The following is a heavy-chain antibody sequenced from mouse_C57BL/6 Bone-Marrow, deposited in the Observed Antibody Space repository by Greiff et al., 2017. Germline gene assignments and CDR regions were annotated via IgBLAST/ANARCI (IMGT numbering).Heavy chain of an antibody. J-gene: IGHJ1*03. D-gene: IGHD1-1*01. CDR1: GYTFTDYY. CDR3: ARLLPYWYFDV. CDR2: INPYNGGT. Sequence: EVKLVESGPVLVKPGASVKMSCKASGYTFTDYYMNWVKQSHGKSLEWIGVINPYNGGTSYNQKFKGKATLTVDKSSSTAYMELNSLTSEDSAVYYCARLLPYWYFDVWGTGTTVTVSS. V-gene: IGHV1-19*01.